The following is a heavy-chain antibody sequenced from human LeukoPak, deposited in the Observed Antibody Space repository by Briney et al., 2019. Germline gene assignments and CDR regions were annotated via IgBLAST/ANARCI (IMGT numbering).Heavy chain of an antibody. CDR3: ARGSIAARIFDY. D-gene: IGHD6-6*01. Sequence: SQTLSLTCAVSGGSISSGGYSWRWLRQPPGKGLEWIGYIYHSGSTYYNPSLKSRVTISVDRSKNQFSLKLSSVTAADTAVYYCARGSIAARIFDYWGQGTLVTVSS. CDR2: IYHSGST. CDR1: GGSISSGGYS. V-gene: IGHV4-30-2*01. J-gene: IGHJ4*02.